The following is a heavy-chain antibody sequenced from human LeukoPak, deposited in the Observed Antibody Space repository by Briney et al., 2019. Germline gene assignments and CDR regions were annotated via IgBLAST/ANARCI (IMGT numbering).Heavy chain of an antibody. Sequence: PGESLKISCKGSGYTFTNYWIGWVRQLPGKSLEWMVIIYPDDSDTRYSPSYQGQVTISADKSISTAYLHWSSLKASDTAMYYCARREHSGYEGDWFDPWGQGTLVTVSS. CDR1: GYTFTNYW. CDR3: ARREHSGYEGDWFDP. V-gene: IGHV5-51*01. CDR2: IYPDDSDT. D-gene: IGHD5-12*01. J-gene: IGHJ5*02.